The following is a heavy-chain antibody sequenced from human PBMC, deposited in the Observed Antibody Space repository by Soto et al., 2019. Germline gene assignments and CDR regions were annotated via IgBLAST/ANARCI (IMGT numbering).Heavy chain of an antibody. CDR1: EFTFGKYY. D-gene: IGHD1-20*01. CDR3: ARGNWNYYYGFDV. V-gene: IGHV3-7*01. CDR2: IKPDGSEQ. Sequence: VVSVRLSCAASEFTFGKYYMTWVRQAPWKGPEWVANIKPDGSEQYYVDSVKGRFTISSDNANTSLYLQMNSLRAEDTAVYFCARGNWNYYYGFDVWGQGTTVTVSS. J-gene: IGHJ6*02.